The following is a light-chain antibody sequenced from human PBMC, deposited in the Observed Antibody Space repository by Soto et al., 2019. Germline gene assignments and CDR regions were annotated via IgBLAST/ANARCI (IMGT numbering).Light chain of an antibody. CDR3: QQYHNWPLIN. Sequence: EIVLTQSPGTLSLAPVERATLSFRASQSVSSRLLAWYRQRPGQAPRLLIYGASSRATGIPDRFSGSGSGTEFTLTIRSLQSEDFAVYYCQQYHNWPLINCGQGTRREIK. V-gene: IGKV3-20*01. CDR1: QSVSSRL. J-gene: IGKJ5*01. CDR2: GAS.